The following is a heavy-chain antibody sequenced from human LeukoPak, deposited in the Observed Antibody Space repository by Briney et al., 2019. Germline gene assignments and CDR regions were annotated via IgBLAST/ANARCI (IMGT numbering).Heavy chain of an antibody. D-gene: IGHD1-26*01. Sequence: GGSLRLSCAASGFTFSTYSMNWVRQAPGKGLEWISYISSSGGTINYADSVKGRFTISRDNAQYSLHLLVDSLRVEDTAVYFCARGGLGSWTFDSWGQGALVTVSS. J-gene: IGHJ4*02. V-gene: IGHV3-48*04. CDR1: GFTFSTYS. CDR2: ISSSGGTI. CDR3: ARGGLGSWTFDS.